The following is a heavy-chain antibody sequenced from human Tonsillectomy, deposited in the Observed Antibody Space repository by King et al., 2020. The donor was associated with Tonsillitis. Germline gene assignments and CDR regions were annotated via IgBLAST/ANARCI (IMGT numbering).Heavy chain of an antibody. CDR1: GFTFSSYA. J-gene: IGHJ4*02. CDR2: ISYVGSNK. Sequence: VQLVESGGGVVQPGRSLRLSCAASGFTFSSYAMHWVRQAPGKGLEWVAVISYVGSNKYYADSVKGRFTISRDNSKNTLYLQMNSLRTEDTAVYFCAGEQWLVPSPFDYWGQGTLVTVSS. D-gene: IGHD6-19*01. CDR3: AGEQWLVPSPFDY. V-gene: IGHV3-30*01.